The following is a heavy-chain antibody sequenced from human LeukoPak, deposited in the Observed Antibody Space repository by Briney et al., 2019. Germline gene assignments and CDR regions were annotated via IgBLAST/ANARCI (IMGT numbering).Heavy chain of an antibody. D-gene: IGHD3-3*01. CDR2: FDPEDGET. Sequence: ASVKVSCKVSGYTLTELSMHWVRQAPGKGLEWMGGFDPEDGETIYAQKFQGRVTMTEDTSTDTAYMELSSLRSEDTAVYYCARDAGLLRFLEWLPRDYMDVWGKGTTVTVSS. J-gene: IGHJ6*03. CDR3: ARDAGLLRFLEWLPRDYMDV. CDR1: GYTLTELS. V-gene: IGHV1-24*01.